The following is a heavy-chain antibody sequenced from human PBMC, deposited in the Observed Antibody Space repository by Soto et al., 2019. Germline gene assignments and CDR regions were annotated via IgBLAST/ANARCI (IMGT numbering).Heavy chain of an antibody. V-gene: IGHV3-30*18. CDR3: AKDTTSTQDAVRFGESENWFDP. Sequence: GGSLRLSCAASGFTFSSYGMHWVRQAPGKGLEWVAVISYDGSNKYYADSVKGRFTISRDNSKNTLYLQMNSLRAEDTAVYYCAKDTTSTQDAVRFGESENWFDPWGQGTLVTVVS. CDR1: GFTFSSYG. J-gene: IGHJ5*02. CDR2: ISYDGSNK. D-gene: IGHD3-10*01.